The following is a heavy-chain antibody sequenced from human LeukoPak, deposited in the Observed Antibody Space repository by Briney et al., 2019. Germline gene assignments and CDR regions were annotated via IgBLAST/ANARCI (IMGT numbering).Heavy chain of an antibody. V-gene: IGHV4-30-2*01. D-gene: IGHD6-19*01. Sequence: SGTLSPTCAVSGGSISSGGYSWSWIRQPPGKGLEWIGYIYHSGSTYYNPSLKSRVTISVDRSKNQFSLKLSSVTAADTAVYYCASGRNSSRWLYYYYYGMDVWGQGTTVTVSS. CDR2: IYHSGST. J-gene: IGHJ6*02. CDR3: ASGRNSSRWLYYYYYGMDV. CDR1: GGSISSGGYS.